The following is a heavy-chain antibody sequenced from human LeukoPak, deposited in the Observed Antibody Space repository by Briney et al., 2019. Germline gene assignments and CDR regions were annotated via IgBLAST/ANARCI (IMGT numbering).Heavy chain of an antibody. D-gene: IGHD5/OR15-5a*01. CDR3: VRVDLSYYLRY. Sequence: GGSLTLSCAVSGFSFSDHLMDWVRQAPGKGLEWVGRSSNKPNSYTTEYAASVKGRFTISRDDSKNSLYLQMNSLKTEDTAVYYCVRVDLSYYLRYWGQGTLVSLSS. J-gene: IGHJ4*02. V-gene: IGHV3-72*01. CDR1: GFSFSDHL. CDR2: SSNKPNSYTT.